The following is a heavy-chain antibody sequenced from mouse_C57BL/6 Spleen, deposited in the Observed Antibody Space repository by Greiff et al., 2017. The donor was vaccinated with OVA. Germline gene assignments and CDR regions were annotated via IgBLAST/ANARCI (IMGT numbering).Heavy chain of an antibody. CDR1: GYTFTSYW. D-gene: IGHD3-2*02. V-gene: IGHV1-64*01. Sequence: QVQLQQPGAELVKPGASVKLSCKASGYTFTSYWMHWVKQRPGQGLEWIGMIHPNSGSTNYNEKFKSKATLTVDKSSSTAYMHLSSLTSEDSAVYYCARGPDSSGYFDYWGQGTTLTVSS. CDR2: IHPNSGST. CDR3: ARGPDSSGYFDY. J-gene: IGHJ2*01.